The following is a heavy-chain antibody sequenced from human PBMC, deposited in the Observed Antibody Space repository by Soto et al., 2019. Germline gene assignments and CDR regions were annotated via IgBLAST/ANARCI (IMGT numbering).Heavy chain of an antibody. D-gene: IGHD2-2*01. J-gene: IGHJ6*02. Sequence: SETLSLTCTVSGDSISSSYWSWIRQSPGKGLEWIGYIYYSGFTNYNPSLKSRVTISVDTSKDQFSLKLSSVTAADTAVYYCAVSRDGYSMDVWGQGTTVTVSS. CDR3: AVSRDGYSMDV. CDR1: GDSISSSY. CDR2: IYYSGFT. V-gene: IGHV4-59*12.